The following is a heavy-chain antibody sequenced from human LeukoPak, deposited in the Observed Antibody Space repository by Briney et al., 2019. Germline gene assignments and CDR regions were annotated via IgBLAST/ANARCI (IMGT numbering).Heavy chain of an antibody. D-gene: IGHD2-8*01. CDR1: GYTFTSYY. Sequence: APVKVSCKASGYTFTSYYMHWVRQAPGRGLEWMGIINPSGGSTSYAQKFQGRVTMTRDTSTSTVYMELSSLRSEDTAVYYCARAKRDCINGVCFVWFDPWGQGTLVTVSS. CDR2: INPSGGST. CDR3: ARAKRDCINGVCFVWFDP. J-gene: IGHJ5*02. V-gene: IGHV1-46*01.